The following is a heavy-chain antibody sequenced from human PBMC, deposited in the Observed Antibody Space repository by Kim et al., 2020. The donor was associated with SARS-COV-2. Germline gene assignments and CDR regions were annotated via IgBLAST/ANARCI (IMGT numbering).Heavy chain of an antibody. J-gene: IGHJ4*02. CDR1: GGSISSSSYY. D-gene: IGHD1-26*01. CDR3: ARHFIDGGDF. CDR2: IYYSGST. V-gene: IGHV4-39*01. Sequence: SETLSLTCTVSGGSISSSSYYWGWIRQPPGKGLEWIGSIYYSGSTYYNPSLKSRVTISVDTSKNQFSLKLSSVTAADTAVYYCARHFIDGGDFWGQGTLVTVSS.